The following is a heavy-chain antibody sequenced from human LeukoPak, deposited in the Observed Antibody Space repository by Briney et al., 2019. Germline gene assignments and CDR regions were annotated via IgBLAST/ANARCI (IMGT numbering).Heavy chain of an antibody. Sequence: VGSLRVSCAASGIIFSDYYMSWICQAPGKGLGWSSYVSDSGSTKYYADSVKGRFAISRDNDKNTLYLQMNSLRAEDTAVYYCAREDSSGGYYFDYWGQGTLVTVSS. D-gene: IGHD6-19*01. CDR1: GIIFSDYY. CDR3: AREDSSGGYYFDY. V-gene: IGHV3-11*04. CDR2: VSDSGSTK. J-gene: IGHJ4*02.